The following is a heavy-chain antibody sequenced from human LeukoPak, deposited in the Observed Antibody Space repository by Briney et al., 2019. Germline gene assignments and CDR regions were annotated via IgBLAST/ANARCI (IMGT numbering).Heavy chain of an antibody. CDR1: GGSFSGYY. D-gene: IGHD5-12*01. CDR3: VRHDGRGGATMGALDS. CDR2: LYSGRTT. J-gene: IGHJ4*02. Sequence: SETLSLTCAVYGGSFSGYYWSWIRQSPGKGLEWIGSLYSGRTTYYNPSLNSRATISVVTSKNQFSLQLNSLTAADTAVYYCVRHDGRGGATMGALDSWGQGSLVTVSS. V-gene: IGHV4-34*01.